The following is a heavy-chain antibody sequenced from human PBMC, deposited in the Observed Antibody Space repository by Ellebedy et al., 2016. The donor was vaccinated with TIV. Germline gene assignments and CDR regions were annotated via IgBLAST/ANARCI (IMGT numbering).Heavy chain of an antibody. Sequence: GGSLRLXXAASGFTFRNDWMHWVRQAPGKGLVWVSRMNSDGSSTNYADSVKGRFTISRDNAENSLYLQMNSLRVEDTAVYFCARDREASNWFDPWGQGTLVTVSS. CDR1: GFTFRNDW. V-gene: IGHV3-74*01. CDR3: ARDREASNWFDP. J-gene: IGHJ5*02. CDR2: MNSDGSST.